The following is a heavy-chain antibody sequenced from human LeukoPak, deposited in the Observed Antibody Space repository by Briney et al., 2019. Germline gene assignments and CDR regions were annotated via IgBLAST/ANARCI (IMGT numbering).Heavy chain of an antibody. CDR3: ARAYTGCSGGSCYSSEFDP. J-gene: IGHJ5*02. V-gene: IGHV1-2*02. CDR2: INPNSGGT. D-gene: IGHD2-15*01. Sequence: ASVKVSCKASGYTFTGYYMHWVRQAPGQGLEWMGWINPNSGGTNYGQKFQGRVTMTRDTSISTAYMELSRLRSDDTAVYYCARAYTGCSGGSCYSSEFDPWGQGTLVTVSS. CDR1: GYTFTGYY.